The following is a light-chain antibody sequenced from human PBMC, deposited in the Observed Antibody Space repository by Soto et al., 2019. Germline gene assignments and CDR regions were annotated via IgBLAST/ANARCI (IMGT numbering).Light chain of an antibody. V-gene: IGLV1-44*01. Sequence: QSVLTQPPSASGTPGQRVTISCSGSSSNIGSNTVNWYQQFPGTAPKLLIHSNNQGPSGVPDRFSGSKSGTSASLAISGLQSEDEADYYCAAWDDSLNGGVFGGGTKLTVL. CDR2: SNN. J-gene: IGLJ3*02. CDR1: SSNIGSNT. CDR3: AAWDDSLNGGV.